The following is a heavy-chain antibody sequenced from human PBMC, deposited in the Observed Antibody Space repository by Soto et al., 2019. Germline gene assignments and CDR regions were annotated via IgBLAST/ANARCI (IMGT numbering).Heavy chain of an antibody. J-gene: IGHJ5*02. CDR1: GYSFTSYW. Sequence: GESLKISCKGSGYSFTSYWIGWVRQMPGKGLEWMGIIYPGDSDTRYSPSFQGQVTISADKSISTAYLQWSSLEASDTAMYYCARLGDCSSTSCYSFHWFDPWGQGTLVTVSS. D-gene: IGHD2-2*01. CDR3: ARLGDCSSTSCYSFHWFDP. CDR2: IYPGDSDT. V-gene: IGHV5-51*01.